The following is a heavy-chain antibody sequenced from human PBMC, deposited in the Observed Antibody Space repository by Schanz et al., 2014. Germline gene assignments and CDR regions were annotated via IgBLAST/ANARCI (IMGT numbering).Heavy chain of an antibody. D-gene: IGHD3-22*01. CDR3: AKDPSHGDYDYYFDY. J-gene: IGHJ4*02. CDR2: MSYDGSIK. CDR1: GFTFSSYG. Sequence: QEQLVESGGGVVQPGRSLRLSCAASGFTFSSYGMHWVRQAPGKGLEWVAAMSYDGSIKYYGDSVKGRFTISRDNSKNTLYLHMNTLRSEDTAVYYCAKDPSHGDYDYYFDYWGQGTLVTVSS. V-gene: IGHV3-30*18.